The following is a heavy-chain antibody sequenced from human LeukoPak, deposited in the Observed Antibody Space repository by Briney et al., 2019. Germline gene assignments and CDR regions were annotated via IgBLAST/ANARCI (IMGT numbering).Heavy chain of an antibody. D-gene: IGHD6-6*01. CDR2: ISWNSGSI. J-gene: IGHJ6*03. CDR1: GFTFDDYA. Sequence: QHGGSLRLSCAASGFTFDDYAMHWVRQAPGKGLEWVSGISWNSGSIGYADSVKGRFTISRDNAKNSLYLQMNSLRAEDTALYYCAKDSSSSLPHYYLDVWGKGTTVTVSS. V-gene: IGHV3-9*01. CDR3: AKDSSSSLPHYYLDV.